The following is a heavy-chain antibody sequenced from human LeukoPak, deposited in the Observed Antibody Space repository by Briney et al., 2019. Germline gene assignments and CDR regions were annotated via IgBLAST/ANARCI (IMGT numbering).Heavy chain of an antibody. CDR1: GYTFTGYY. CDR2: INPNSGGT. V-gene: IGHV1-2*02. J-gene: IGHJ6*02. CDR3: ARGHYYYTMDV. Sequence: ASRKVSCKTSGYTFTGYYMHWVRQAPGHGLEWMGWINPNSGGTNYAQKFQGRVTMTGDTSISTASMELSRLRSDDTAVYYCARGHYYYTMDVWGQGTTVTVSS.